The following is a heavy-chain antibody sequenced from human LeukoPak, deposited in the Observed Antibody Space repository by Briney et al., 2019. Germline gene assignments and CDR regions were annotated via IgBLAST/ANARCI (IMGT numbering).Heavy chain of an antibody. Sequence: SETLSLTCTVSGGSISSYYWSWLRQPPGKGLEWIGYIYYSGSTNYNPSLKSRVTISVDTSKNQFSLKLSSVTAADTAVYYCARSPGYYDSSGSFDYWGQGTLVTVSS. J-gene: IGHJ4*02. CDR3: ARSPGYYDSSGSFDY. V-gene: IGHV4-59*01. CDR1: GGSISSYY. CDR2: IYYSGST. D-gene: IGHD3-22*01.